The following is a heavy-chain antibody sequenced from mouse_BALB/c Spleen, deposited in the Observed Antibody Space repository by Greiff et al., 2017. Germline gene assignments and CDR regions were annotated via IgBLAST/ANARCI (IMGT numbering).Heavy chain of an antibody. CDR2: ISTYYGDA. CDR3: ARTRAYYGSSYEYFDV. J-gene: IGHJ1*01. CDR1: GYTFTDYA. Sequence: QVQLQQSGAELVRPGVSVKISCKGSGYTFTDYAMHWVKQSHAKSLEWIGVISTYYGDASYNQKFKGKATMTVDKSSSTAYMELARLTSEDSAIYYCARTRAYYGSSYEYFDVWGAGTTVTGSS. D-gene: IGHD1-1*01. V-gene: IGHV1S137*01.